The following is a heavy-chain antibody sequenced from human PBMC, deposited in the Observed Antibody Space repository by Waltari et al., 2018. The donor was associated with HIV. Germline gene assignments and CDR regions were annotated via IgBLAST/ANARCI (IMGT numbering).Heavy chain of an antibody. Sequence: LETGGRVYFPGEPLTVSGAVSGALVSDSYLSWGSQVPGKGLGWVSVMYGDGASYYADSVKGRSMVSKNKAKNTFDLHIYASRVADTAIYYCTRGVRYFAHWGRGAPVSVS. CDR3: TRGVRYFAH. J-gene: IGHJ4*02. CDR2: MYGDGAS. V-gene: IGHV3-53*02. CDR1: GALVSDSY. D-gene: IGHD3-10*01.